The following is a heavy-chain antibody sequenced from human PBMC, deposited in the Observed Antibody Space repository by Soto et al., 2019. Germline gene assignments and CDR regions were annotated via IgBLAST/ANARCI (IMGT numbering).Heavy chain of an antibody. J-gene: IGHJ4*02. CDR2: MSRIGRV. D-gene: IGHD6-19*01. V-gene: IGHV4-4*02. CDR1: GVSIGSNYY. CDR3: ARSLGWYAIDY. Sequence: QVLLQESGPGLVQPSWTLSLSCVVSGVSIGSNYYWGWVRQAPGKGLEWLGDMSRIGRVNYNPSLKSRVTISMEKCQNQFSLKLNSVTAADTAVYYCARSLGWYAIDYWGQGTLVIVSS.